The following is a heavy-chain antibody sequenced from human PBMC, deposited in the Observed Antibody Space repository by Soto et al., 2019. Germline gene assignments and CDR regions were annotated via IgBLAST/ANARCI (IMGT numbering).Heavy chain of an antibody. J-gene: IGHJ6*02. Sequence: SETLSLTCAVYGGSFSGYYWSWIRQPPGKGLEWIGEINHSGSTNYNPSLKSRVTISVDTSKNQFSLKLSSVTAADTAVYYCARGNTVTLNYYYYGMDVWGQGTTVTVSS. CDR1: GGSFSGYY. V-gene: IGHV4-34*01. CDR3: ARGNTVTLNYYYYGMDV. CDR2: INHSGST. D-gene: IGHD4-4*01.